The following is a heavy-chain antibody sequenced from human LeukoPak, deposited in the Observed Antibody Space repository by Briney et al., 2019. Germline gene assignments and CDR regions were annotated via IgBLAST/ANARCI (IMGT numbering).Heavy chain of an antibody. CDR1: GYTFTGYY. CDR3: AGVAPYGDYGDY. D-gene: IGHD4-17*01. V-gene: IGHV1-2*02. J-gene: IGHJ4*02. CDR2: INPNSGGT. Sequence: ASVKVSCKASGYTFTGYYMHWVRQAPGQGLEWMGWINPNSGGTNYAQKFQGRITMTRDTSISTAYMELSRLRSDDTAVYYCAGVAPYGDYGDYWGQGTLVTVSS.